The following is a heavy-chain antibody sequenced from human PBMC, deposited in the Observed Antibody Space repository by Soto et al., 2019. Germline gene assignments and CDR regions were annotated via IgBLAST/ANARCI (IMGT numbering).Heavy chain of an antibody. J-gene: IGHJ4*02. CDR3: GAGAGLRPYYFDY. CDR1: GYTFTSYA. CDR2: INAGNGNT. V-gene: IGHV1-3*01. Sequence: GASVKVSCKASGYTFTSYAMHWVRQAPGQRLEWMGWINAGNGNTKYSQKFQGRVTITRDTSASTAYMELSSLRSEDTAVYYCGAGAGLRPYYFDYWGQGTLVTVSS. D-gene: IGHD4-17*01.